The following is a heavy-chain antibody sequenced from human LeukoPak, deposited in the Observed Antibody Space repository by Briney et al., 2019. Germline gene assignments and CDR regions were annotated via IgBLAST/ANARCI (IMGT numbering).Heavy chain of an antibody. D-gene: IGHD4-17*01. CDR1: EFIFSSYW. J-gene: IGHJ4*02. CDR2: IRHDGREK. V-gene: IGHV3-7*03. CDR3: AKHKENYGDSCLDDY. Sequence: GGSLRLSCAASEFIFSSYWMTWVRQAPGKAPEWVANIRHDGREKYYVGSVKGRFIISRDNAKNSLYLQMNSLRAEDRAIYYCAKHKENYGDSCLDDYWGQGTLVTVSS.